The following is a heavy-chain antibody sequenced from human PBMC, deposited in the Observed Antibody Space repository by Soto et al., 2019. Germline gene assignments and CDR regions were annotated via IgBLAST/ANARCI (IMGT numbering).Heavy chain of an antibody. D-gene: IGHD3-22*01. CDR2: ISSSGDRI. CDR1: GFNFISYE. Sequence: SLRLSRAVSGFNFISYEMNLVRQAPGKGLEWISYISSSGDRIYYADSVKGRFTISRDNPKNSLYLQMNSLRAEDTAVYYCARGVYDSHGYSYPWGQGTLVTVSS. J-gene: IGHJ5*02. CDR3: ARGVYDSHGYSYP. V-gene: IGHV3-48*03.